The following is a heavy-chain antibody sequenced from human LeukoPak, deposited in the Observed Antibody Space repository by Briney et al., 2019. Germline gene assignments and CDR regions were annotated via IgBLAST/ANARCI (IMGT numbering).Heavy chain of an antibody. D-gene: IGHD1-20*01. CDR3: NTFNWNSPFDY. Sequence: GGSLRLSCTASGFTFSDAWVTWVRQAPGKGLEWVGRIRSKTSGGPTDYAAPVNGRFTISRDDSKNTIFLQMNSLKTEDTAVYYCNTFNWNSPFDYWGQGTLVTVSS. J-gene: IGHJ4*02. V-gene: IGHV3-15*01. CDR1: GFTFSDAW. CDR2: IRSKTSGGPT.